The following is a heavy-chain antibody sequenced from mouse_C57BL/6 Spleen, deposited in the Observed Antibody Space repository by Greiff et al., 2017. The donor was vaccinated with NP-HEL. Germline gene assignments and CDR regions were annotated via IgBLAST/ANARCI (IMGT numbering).Heavy chain of an antibody. CDR2: IYPSDSET. D-gene: IGHD1-1*01. CDR1: GYTFTSYW. Sequence: QVQLQQPGAELVRPGSSVKLSCKASGYTFTSYWMDWVKQRPGQGLEWIGNIYPSDSETHYNQKFKDKATLTVDKSSSTAYMQLSSLTSEDSAVYYCARFITTVIFDYWGQGTTLTVSS. V-gene: IGHV1-61*01. CDR3: ARFITTVIFDY. J-gene: IGHJ2*01.